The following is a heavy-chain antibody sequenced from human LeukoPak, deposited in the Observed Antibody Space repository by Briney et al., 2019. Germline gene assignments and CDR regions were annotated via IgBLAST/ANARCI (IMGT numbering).Heavy chain of an antibody. CDR3: ARDPDSSGWYGHYFDY. D-gene: IGHD6-19*01. V-gene: IGHV1-69*04. CDR1: GSTFSSYA. Sequence: SVKVSCKASGSTFSSYAISWVRQAPGQGLEWMGRIIPILGIANYAQKFQGRVTITADKSTSTAYMELSSLRSEDTAVYYCARDPDSSGWYGHYFDYWGQGTLVTVSS. J-gene: IGHJ4*02. CDR2: IIPILGIA.